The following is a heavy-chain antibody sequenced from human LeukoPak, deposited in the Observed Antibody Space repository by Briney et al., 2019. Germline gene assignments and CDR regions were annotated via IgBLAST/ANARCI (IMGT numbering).Heavy chain of an antibody. D-gene: IGHD2-21*02. V-gene: IGHV4-4*08. CDR1: GGSISGYY. CDR2: IYSTGST. CDR3: ARTYRAVTANPFDY. J-gene: IGHJ4*02. Sequence: SETLSLTCTVSGGSISGYYWSWIRQPPGKGLVWIGYIYSTGSTNYNPSLKSRVTISVDTSKNQVSLTLTSVTAADTAVYYCARTYRAVTANPFDYWGQGTLVTASS.